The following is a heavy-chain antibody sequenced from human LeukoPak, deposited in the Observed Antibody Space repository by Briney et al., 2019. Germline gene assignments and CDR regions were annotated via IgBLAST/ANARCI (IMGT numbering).Heavy chain of an antibody. CDR3: ARVRGTHPIEYYFDY. CDR2: ISYDGSNK. CDR1: GFTFSSYA. J-gene: IGHJ4*02. D-gene: IGHD5-24*01. V-gene: IGHV3-30-3*01. Sequence: GSLRLSCAASGFTFSSYAMHWVRQAPGKGLEWVAVISYDGSNKYYADSVKGRFTISRDNSKNTLYLQMNSLRAEDTAVYYCARVRGTHPIEYYFDYWGQGTLVTVSS.